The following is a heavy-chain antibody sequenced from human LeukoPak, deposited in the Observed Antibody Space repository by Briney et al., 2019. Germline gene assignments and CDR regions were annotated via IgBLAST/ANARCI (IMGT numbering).Heavy chain of an antibody. CDR1: GFTFGDYA. J-gene: IGHJ4*02. CDR3: TSVDTAMVTYFDY. Sequence: GGSLRLSCTASGFTFGDYAMSWFRQAPGKGLEWVGFIRSKAYGGTTEYAASVKGRFTISRDDSKSIAYLQMNSLKTEDTAVYYCTSVDTAMVTYFDYWGQGTLVTVSS. CDR2: IRSKAYGGTT. D-gene: IGHD5-18*01. V-gene: IGHV3-49*03.